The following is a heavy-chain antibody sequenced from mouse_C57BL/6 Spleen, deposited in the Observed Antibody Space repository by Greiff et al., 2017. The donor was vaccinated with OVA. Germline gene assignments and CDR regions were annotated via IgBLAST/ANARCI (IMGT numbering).Heavy chain of an antibody. Sequence: EVKVVESGGGLVKPGGSLKLSCAASGFTFSSYAMSWVRQTPEKRLEWVATISDGGSYTYYPDNVKGRFTISRDNAKNNLYLQMSHLKSEDTAMYYCARALTGTLRFYFDYWGQGTTLTVSS. D-gene: IGHD4-1*01. CDR2: ISDGGSYT. J-gene: IGHJ2*01. CDR3: ARALTGTLRFYFDY. CDR1: GFTFSSYA. V-gene: IGHV5-4*03.